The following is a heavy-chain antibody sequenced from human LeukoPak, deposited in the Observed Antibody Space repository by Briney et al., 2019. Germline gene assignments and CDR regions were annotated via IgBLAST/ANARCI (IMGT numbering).Heavy chain of an antibody. V-gene: IGHV3-48*03. CDR2: ISVSGSTM. CDR3: AREEWEFDY. Sequence: HPGGSLRLSCAASGFTFSSYEMNWVRQAPGKGLEWVSYISVSGSTMYYADSVKGRFTISRDNAKNSLYLQMNSLRAEDTAVYYCAREEWEFDYWGQGTLVPVSS. CDR1: GFTFSSYE. J-gene: IGHJ4*02. D-gene: IGHD1-26*01.